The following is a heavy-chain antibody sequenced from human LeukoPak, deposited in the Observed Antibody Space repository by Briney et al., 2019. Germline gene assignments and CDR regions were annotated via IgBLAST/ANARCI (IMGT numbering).Heavy chain of an antibody. J-gene: IGHJ3*02. Sequence: GGSLRLACAASGLTFSSYDMSWVRQAPGKGLEWVSYISSSGSSIYYADSVKGRFTISRDNAKKSLYLQMHSLRAEDTAVYYCARDSHKFDSSGYDPDAFDIWGQGTMVTVSS. CDR3: ARDSHKFDSSGYDPDAFDI. V-gene: IGHV3-48*03. CDR2: ISSSGSSI. D-gene: IGHD3-22*01. CDR1: GLTFSSYD.